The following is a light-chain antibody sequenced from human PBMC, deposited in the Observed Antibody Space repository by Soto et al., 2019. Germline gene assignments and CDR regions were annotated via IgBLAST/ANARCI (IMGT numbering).Light chain of an antibody. J-gene: IGKJ1*01. Sequence: EIVLTQSPATLSLSPGERATLSCRASQSVSSYLAWCQQKPGQAPRLLIYDASNSATGIPGRFSGSGSGTDFTLTISSLEPEDFAVYYCQQRSNWPPTFGQGTKVDIK. CDR2: DAS. V-gene: IGKV3-11*01. CDR3: QQRSNWPPT. CDR1: QSVSSY.